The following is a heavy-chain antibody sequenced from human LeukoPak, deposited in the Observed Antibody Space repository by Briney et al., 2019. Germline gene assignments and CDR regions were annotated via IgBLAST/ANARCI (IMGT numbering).Heavy chain of an antibody. J-gene: IGHJ4*02. Sequence: PGRSLRLSCAASGFTFDDYAMHWVRQAPGKGLEWVSGISWNSGSIGYADSVKDRFTISRDNAKNSLYLQMNSLRAEDTALYYCAKDSGWLDRDYFNYWGQGTLVTVSS. V-gene: IGHV3-9*01. CDR1: GFTFDDYA. CDR3: AKDSGWLDRDYFNY. D-gene: IGHD5-12*01. CDR2: ISWNSGSI.